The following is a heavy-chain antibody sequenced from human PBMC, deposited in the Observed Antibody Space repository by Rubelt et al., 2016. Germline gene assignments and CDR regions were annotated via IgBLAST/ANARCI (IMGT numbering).Heavy chain of an antibody. CDR2: IIPILGRA. J-gene: IGHJ4*02. Sequence: QVQLVQSGSELKKPGASVKVSCKASGGTFSSYAISWVRQAPGQGLEWMGRIIPILGRANYAQKFRGRVTITADKSTSTAYMGLSSRRSEDTAVYYCASLQYSSGWYSDYWGQGTLVTVSS. CDR1: GGTFSSYA. V-gene: IGHV1-69*09. D-gene: IGHD6-19*01. CDR3: ASLQYSSGWYSDY.